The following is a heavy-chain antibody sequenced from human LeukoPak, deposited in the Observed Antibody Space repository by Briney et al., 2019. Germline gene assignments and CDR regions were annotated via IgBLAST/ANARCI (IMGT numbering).Heavy chain of an antibody. CDR1: GGSISSSSYY. CDR3: AEYSSSWYRGYYFDY. D-gene: IGHD6-13*01. V-gene: IGHV4-39*01. CDR2: IYYSGST. Sequence: SETLSLTCTVSGGSISSSSYYWGWIRQPPGKGLEWIGSIYYSGSTYYNPSLKSRVTISVDTSKNQFSLKLSSVTAADTAVYYCAEYSSSWYRGYYFDYWGQGTLATVSS. J-gene: IGHJ4*02.